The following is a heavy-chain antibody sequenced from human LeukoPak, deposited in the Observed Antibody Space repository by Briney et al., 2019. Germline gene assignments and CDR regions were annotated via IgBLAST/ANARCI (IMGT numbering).Heavy chain of an antibody. D-gene: IGHD2-21*02. J-gene: IGHJ4*02. V-gene: IGHV4-59*01. CDR2: IYYSGST. CDR1: GGSISSYY. Sequence: PSETLSLTCTVSGGSISSYYWSWIRQPPGKGLEWIGYIYYSGSTNYNPSLKSRVTISVDTSKHQFSLKLSAVTAADTAVYYCASISYCGGDCYGFDYWGQGTLVTVSS. CDR3: ASISYCGGDCYGFDY.